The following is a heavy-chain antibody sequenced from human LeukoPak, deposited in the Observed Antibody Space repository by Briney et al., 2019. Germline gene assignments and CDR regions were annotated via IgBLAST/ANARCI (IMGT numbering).Heavy chain of an antibody. J-gene: IGHJ4*02. Sequence: ASETLSLTCTVSGYSISSGYYWGWIRQPPGKGLEWIGSIYHSGSTYYNPSLKSRVTISVDTSKNQFSLKLSSVTAADTAVYYCARQHGGTTLDYWGQGTLVTVSS. CDR3: ARQHGGTTLDY. CDR1: GYSISSGYY. D-gene: IGHD4-11*01. CDR2: IYHSGST. V-gene: IGHV4-38-2*02.